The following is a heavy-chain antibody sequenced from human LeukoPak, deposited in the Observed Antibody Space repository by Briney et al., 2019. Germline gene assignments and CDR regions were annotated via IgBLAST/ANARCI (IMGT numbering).Heavy chain of an antibody. CDR3: ARGQDSSGYFHSDY. CDR1: GGSFSGYY. V-gene: IGHV4-34*01. D-gene: IGHD3-22*01. CDR2: INHSGGT. J-gene: IGHJ4*02. Sequence: PSETLSLTCAVYGGSFSGYYWSWIRQPPGKGLEGIGEINHSGGTNYNPSLTSRVTISVDTSKNQFSLKLSSVTAADTAVYYCARGQDSSGYFHSDYWGQGTLVTVSS.